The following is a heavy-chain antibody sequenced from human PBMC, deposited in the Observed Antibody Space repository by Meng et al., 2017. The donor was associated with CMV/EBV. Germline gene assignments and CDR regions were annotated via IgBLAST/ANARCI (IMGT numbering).Heavy chain of an antibody. J-gene: IGHJ4*02. Sequence: GSLRLSCTVSGGSISSSSYYWGWIRQPPGKGLEWIGSIYYSGSTYYNPSLKSRVTISIDTSKNQFSLNLHSVTAADTAIYYCARDFGGGATENWGQGMLVTVSS. CDR1: GGSISSSSYY. V-gene: IGHV4-39*07. CDR2: IYYSGST. D-gene: IGHD3-16*01. CDR3: ARDFGGGATEN.